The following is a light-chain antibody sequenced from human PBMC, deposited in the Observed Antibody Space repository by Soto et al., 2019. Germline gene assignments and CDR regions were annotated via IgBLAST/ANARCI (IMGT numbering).Light chain of an antibody. CDR1: SSDVGDYNY. J-gene: IGLJ3*02. CDR2: DVS. V-gene: IGLV2-14*03. CDR3: SSYATSSTLEWV. Sequence: QSALTQPASVSGSPGQSITISCTGASSDVGDYNYVSWYQHHPGKAPKLVIYDVSSRPSGVSGRFPGSKSGNTASLTISGLQAEDEADYYCSSYATSSTLEWVFGEGTKVTVL.